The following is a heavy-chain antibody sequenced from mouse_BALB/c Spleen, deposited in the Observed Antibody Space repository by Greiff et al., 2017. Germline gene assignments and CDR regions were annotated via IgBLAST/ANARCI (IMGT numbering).Heavy chain of an antibody. CDR3: ARGDYGYDY. D-gene: IGHD1-2*01. Sequence: QVQLQQPGAELVKPGASVKLSCKASGYTFTSYWMPGVKQRPGQGLEWIGEIDPSDSYTNYNQKFKGKATLTVDKSSSTAYMQLSSLTSEDSAVYYCARGDYGYDYWGQGTTLTVSS. V-gene: IGHV1-69*02. CDR1: GYTFTSYW. J-gene: IGHJ2*01. CDR2: IDPSDSYT.